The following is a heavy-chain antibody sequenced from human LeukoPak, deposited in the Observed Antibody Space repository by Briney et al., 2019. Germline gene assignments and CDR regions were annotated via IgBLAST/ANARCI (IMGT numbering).Heavy chain of an antibody. J-gene: IGHJ5*02. D-gene: IGHD5-24*01. CDR1: GFSVSNHY. Sequence: GGALRLSCAASGFSVSNHYMSWVRQAPGRRLEWVSFIWADGTTFYTDSVRGRFTVSRDQFKNTLYLQMSSLRPDDTALYYCARDGAGIESWVELDPWGQGTQVTVSA. CDR2: IWADGTT. V-gene: IGHV3-66*02. CDR3: ARDGAGIESWVELDP.